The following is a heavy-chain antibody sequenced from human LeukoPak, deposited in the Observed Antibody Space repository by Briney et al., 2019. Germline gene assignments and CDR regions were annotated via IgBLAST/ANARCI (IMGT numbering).Heavy chain of an antibody. V-gene: IGHV1-18*01. CDR3: ARDYCTRGGDCYKEDLFDP. J-gene: IGHJ5*02. Sequence: ASVKVSCKASGYTFAIYGINWVRQAPGQGLEWMAWISPYDGDTNYAQNFEGRVTMTTETSTSTAYMELRSLRSDDTAIYYCARDYCTRGGDCYKEDLFDPWSQGTLVTVSS. D-gene: IGHD2-21*02. CDR1: GYTFAIYG. CDR2: ISPYDGDT.